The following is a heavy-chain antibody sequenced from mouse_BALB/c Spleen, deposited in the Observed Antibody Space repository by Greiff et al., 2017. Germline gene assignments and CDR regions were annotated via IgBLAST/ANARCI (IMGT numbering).Heavy chain of an antibody. CDR2: IYPGDGDT. CDR1: GYAFSSYW. V-gene: IGHV1-80*01. Sequence: LVESGAELVRPGSSVKISCKASGYAFSSYWMNWVKQRPGQGLEWIGQIYPGDGDTNYNGKFKGKATLTADKSSSTAYMQLSSLTSEDSAVYFCARGGGYYAMDYWGQGTSVTVSS. D-gene: IGHD1-1*02. CDR3: ARGGGYYAMDY. J-gene: IGHJ4*01.